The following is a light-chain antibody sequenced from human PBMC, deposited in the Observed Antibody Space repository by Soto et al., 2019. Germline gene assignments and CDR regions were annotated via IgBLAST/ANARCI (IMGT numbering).Light chain of an antibody. Sequence: VVLTQSPATLSLSPGERATISCRASQSVDNYLAWYQQRPGQAPRLLIYDVSNRATGIPARFSGSWSGTDFTLTISSLEPEDFAVYYCQQRSDWALTFGGGTKVETK. CDR1: QSVDNY. V-gene: IGKV3-11*01. CDR2: DVS. J-gene: IGKJ4*01. CDR3: QQRSDWALT.